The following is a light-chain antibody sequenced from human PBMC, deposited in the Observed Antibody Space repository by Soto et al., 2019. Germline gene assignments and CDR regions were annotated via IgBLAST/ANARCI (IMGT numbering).Light chain of an antibody. CDR1: SSDVGGYNY. Sequence: QSALTQPPSASGSPGQSVTISCTGTSSDVGGYNYVSWYQQHPGKAPKLMIYEVSKRPSGVPDRFSGSKHGNTASLTGSGLQAEDEADYYCSSYAGNNIVVFGGGTKLTVL. CDR2: EVS. J-gene: IGLJ2*01. CDR3: SSYAGNNIVV. V-gene: IGLV2-8*01.